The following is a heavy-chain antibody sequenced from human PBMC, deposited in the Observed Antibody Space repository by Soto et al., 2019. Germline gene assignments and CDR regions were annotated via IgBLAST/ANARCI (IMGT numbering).Heavy chain of an antibody. Sequence: ASVKVSCKASGYTFTNYGISWARQAPGQGLEWMGWISAYNGNTNYAQKLQGRVTMTTDTSTSTAYMELRSLGSDDTAVYYCARDHGAAAVYYYYGLDVWGQGTTVTVSS. CDR1: GYTFTNYG. CDR2: ISAYNGNT. CDR3: ARDHGAAAVYYYYGLDV. V-gene: IGHV1-18*04. J-gene: IGHJ6*02. D-gene: IGHD6-13*01.